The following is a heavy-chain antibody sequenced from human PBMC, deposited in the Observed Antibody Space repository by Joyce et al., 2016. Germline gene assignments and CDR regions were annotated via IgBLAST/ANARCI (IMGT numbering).Heavy chain of an antibody. CDR1: GYSFSKYW. V-gene: IGHV5-51*01. D-gene: IGHD6-19*01. CDR2: INPDDADT. CDR3: SRRSMEVAAWFFDH. J-gene: IGHJ4*02. Sequence: EVQLVQSGAEVKKPGESLKISCTGSGYSFSKYWIAWVRQMPGKGLEGRGGINPDDADTRDSPSFQGQVTFSVDKSVTTAYLQWSGLKASDTAIYFCSRRSMEVAAWFFDHWGQGTLVIVSS.